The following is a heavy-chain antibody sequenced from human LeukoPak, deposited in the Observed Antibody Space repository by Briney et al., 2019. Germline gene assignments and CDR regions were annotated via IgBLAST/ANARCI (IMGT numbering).Heavy chain of an antibody. J-gene: IGHJ4*02. CDR3: AKDLLGDFWSGYYFDY. CDR1: EFTFSSYG. V-gene: IGHV3-23*01. CDR2: ISGSGGST. D-gene: IGHD3-3*01. Sequence: GGSLRLSCAASEFTFSSYGMSWVRQAPGKGLEWVSAISGSGGSTYYADSVKGRFTISRDNSKNTLYLQMNSLRAEDTAVYYCAKDLLGDFWSGYYFDYWGQGTLVTVSS.